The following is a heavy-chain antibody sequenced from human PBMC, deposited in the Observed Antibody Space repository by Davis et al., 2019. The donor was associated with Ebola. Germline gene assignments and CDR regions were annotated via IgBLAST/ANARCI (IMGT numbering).Heavy chain of an antibody. D-gene: IGHD7-27*01. CDR2: ISSGSTYI. CDR1: GFTFNSFS. V-gene: IGHV3-21*01. CDR3: ARSSGSGHYYYYYMDV. J-gene: IGHJ6*03. Sequence: PGGSLRLSCAASGFTFNSFSINWVRQAPGKGLEWVSFISSGSTYIYYADSVRGRFTVSRDNAKNSLYLQMISLRAEDTAVYYCARSSGSGHYYYYYMDVWGKGTTVTVSS.